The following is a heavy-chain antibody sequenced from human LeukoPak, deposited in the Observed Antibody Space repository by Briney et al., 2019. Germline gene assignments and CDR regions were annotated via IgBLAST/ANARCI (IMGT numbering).Heavy chain of an antibody. V-gene: IGHV4-39*07. CDR3: ARDTRSSGYGQYYFDY. D-gene: IGHD3-22*01. CDR2: IYYSGST. Sequence: KSSQTLSLTCTVSGGSISSSSYYWGWIRQPPGKGLEWIGSIYYSGSTYYNPSLKSRVTISVDTSKNQFSLKLSSVTAADTAVYYCARDTRSSGYGQYYFDYWGQGTLVTVSS. J-gene: IGHJ4*02. CDR1: GGSISSSSYY.